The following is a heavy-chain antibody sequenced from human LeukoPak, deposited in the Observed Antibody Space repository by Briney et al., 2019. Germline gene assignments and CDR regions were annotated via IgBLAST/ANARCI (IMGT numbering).Heavy chain of an antibody. Sequence: ASGKVSCKASGYTFTSYGISWVRQAPGQGPEWRGWISAYNGNTHYAQKLQGRVTMTTDTSTSTAYMELRSLRSDDTAVYYCARVPFWSGSRDYWGQGTLVTVSS. CDR3: ARVPFWSGSRDY. CDR2: ISAYNGNT. V-gene: IGHV1-18*01. D-gene: IGHD3-3*01. J-gene: IGHJ4*02. CDR1: GYTFTSYG.